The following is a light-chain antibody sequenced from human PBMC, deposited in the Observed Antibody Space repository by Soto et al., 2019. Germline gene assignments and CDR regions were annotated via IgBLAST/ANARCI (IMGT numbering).Light chain of an antibody. CDR3: CSYAGDLAL. Sequence: QSVLTQPRSVSGSPGQSVTISYTGTSSDVGGYDFVSWYQQHPGKAPKLMISDVSKRPSGVPDRFSGSKSGNTASLTISGLQAEDEADYYCCSYAGDLALFGGGTKVTLL. J-gene: IGLJ2*01. CDR1: SSDVGGYDF. V-gene: IGLV2-11*01. CDR2: DVS.